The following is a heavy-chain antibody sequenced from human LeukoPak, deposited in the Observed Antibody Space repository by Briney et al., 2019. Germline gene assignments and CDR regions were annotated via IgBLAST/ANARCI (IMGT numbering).Heavy chain of an antibody. V-gene: IGHV3-30*18. D-gene: IGHD6-25*01. J-gene: IGHJ4*02. CDR2: ISYDGSNK. CDR1: GFTFSSYG. Sequence: GGSLRLSCAASGFTFSSYGMHWVRQAPGKGLEWVAVISYDGSNKYYADSVKGRFTISRDNSKNTLYLQMNSPRAEDTAVYYCAKGRIAADYWGQGTLVTVSS. CDR3: AKGRIAADY.